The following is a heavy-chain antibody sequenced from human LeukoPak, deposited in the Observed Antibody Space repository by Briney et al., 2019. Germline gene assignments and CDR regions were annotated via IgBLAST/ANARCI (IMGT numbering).Heavy chain of an antibody. J-gene: IGHJ4*02. CDR1: GGTFSSYA. D-gene: IGHD3-3*01. CDR2: IIPIFGTA. CDR3: ARPRTQYDFEGYFDY. Sequence: ASVKVSCKASGGTFSSYATSWVRQAPGQGLEWMGGIIPIFGTANYAQKFQGRVTTTTDESTSTAYMELSSLTSEDTAVYYCARPRTQYDFEGYFDYWGQGTLVTVSS. V-gene: IGHV1-69*05.